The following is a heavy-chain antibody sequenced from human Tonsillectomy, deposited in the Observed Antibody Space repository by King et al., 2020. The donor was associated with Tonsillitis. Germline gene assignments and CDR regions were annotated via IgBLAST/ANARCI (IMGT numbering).Heavy chain of an antibody. D-gene: IGHD3-22*01. CDR1: GFTFSSYD. V-gene: IGHV3-30*02. Sequence: VQLVESGGGVVQPGGSLRLSCVASGFTFSSYDMHWVRQAPGKGLEWVAFIRYHGSNKYYVDSVKGRFTISRDNSKNTLYLQMNSLRAEDTAVYFCAKGDGFDSPSEDYAMVVWGPGGTVTVSS. J-gene: IGHJ6*01. CDR2: IRYHGSNK. CDR3: AKGDGFDSPSEDYAMVV.